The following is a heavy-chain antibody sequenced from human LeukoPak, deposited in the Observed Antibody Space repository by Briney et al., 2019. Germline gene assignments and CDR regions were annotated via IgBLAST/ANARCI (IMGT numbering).Heavy chain of an antibody. CDR1: GFTFSSYA. D-gene: IGHD7-27*01. J-gene: IGHJ3*02. Sequence: GGSLRLPCAASGFTFSSYAMGWVRQAPGKGLEWVSVISGSGGSTNYADSVKGWFTIFRDNAKNTLYLQMNSLRAEDTAVYYCAKPALTGDLAFDIWGQGTMATVSS. CDR3: AKPALTGDLAFDI. CDR2: ISGSGGST. V-gene: IGHV3-23*01.